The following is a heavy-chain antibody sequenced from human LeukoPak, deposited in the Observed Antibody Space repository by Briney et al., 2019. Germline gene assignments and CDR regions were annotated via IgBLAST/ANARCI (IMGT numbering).Heavy chain of an antibody. Sequence: GGSLRLSCAASGFTFSSYWMHWVRQAPGKGLVWVSRINSDGSSTSYADSVKGRFTISRDNAKNTLYLQMNSLRAEDTAVYYCSRPNYDFWSGCNYYFDYWGQGTLATVSS. V-gene: IGHV3-74*01. CDR3: SRPNYDFWSGCNYYFDY. CDR2: INSDGSST. J-gene: IGHJ4*02. CDR1: GFTFSSYW. D-gene: IGHD3-3*01.